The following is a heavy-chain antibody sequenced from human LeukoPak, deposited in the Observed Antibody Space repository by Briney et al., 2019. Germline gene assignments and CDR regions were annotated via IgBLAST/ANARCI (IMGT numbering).Heavy chain of an antibody. CDR1: GFTFSSYG. D-gene: IGHD5-18*01. Sequence: PGRSLRLSCAASGFTFSSYGMHWVRQAPGKGLEWVAVIWYDGSNKYYADSVKGRFTISRDNSKNTLYLQMNSLRAEDTAVYYCARAPGTAMIDYWGQGTLVTVSS. J-gene: IGHJ4*02. CDR2: IWYDGSNK. CDR3: ARAPGTAMIDY. V-gene: IGHV3-33*01.